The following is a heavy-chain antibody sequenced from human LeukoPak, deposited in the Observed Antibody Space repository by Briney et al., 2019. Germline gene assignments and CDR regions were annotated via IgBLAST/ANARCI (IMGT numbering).Heavy chain of an antibody. CDR2: ISGGSSTI. CDR1: GYSFNDYG. V-gene: IGHV3-48*02. D-gene: IGHD5-12*01. Sequence: GSLRLSCAASGYSFNDYGMNWVRQAPGKGLEWVSYISGGSSTIYYADSVKGRFTISRDNAKNSLYLQMNSLRDEDTAVYFCAREDSGYDMIDYWGQGTLVTVSS. CDR3: AREDSGYDMIDY. J-gene: IGHJ4*02.